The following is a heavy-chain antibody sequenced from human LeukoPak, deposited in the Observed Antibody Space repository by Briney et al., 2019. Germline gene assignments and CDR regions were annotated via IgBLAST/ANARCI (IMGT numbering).Heavy chain of an antibody. CDR3: ARAFYDSSGYPGPFDY. J-gene: IGHJ4*02. CDR2: TYYSGST. V-gene: IGHV4-59*01. CDR1: GFTFDDYA. Sequence: PGGSLRLSCAASGFTFDDYAMHWIRQPPGKGLEWIGYTYYSGSTNYNPSLKSRVTISVDTSKNQFSLKLSSVTAADTAVYYCARAFYDSSGYPGPFDYWGQGTLVTVSS. D-gene: IGHD3-22*01.